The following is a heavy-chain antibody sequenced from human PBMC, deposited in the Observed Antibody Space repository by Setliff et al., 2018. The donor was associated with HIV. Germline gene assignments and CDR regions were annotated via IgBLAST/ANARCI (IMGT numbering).Heavy chain of an antibody. CDR1: GDSINSGTYY. Sequence: PSETLSLTCTVSGDSINSGTYYWSWIRQPAGKGLEWIGRLHLSGDTNYNPSLKSRITLSVDTSENQFALKLASVTAADTAVYYCEAATVGETGYYGIDVWGPGTTVTVSS. D-gene: IGHD1-26*01. J-gene: IGHJ6*02. CDR3: EAATVGETGYYGIDV. CDR2: LHLSGDT. V-gene: IGHV4-61*02.